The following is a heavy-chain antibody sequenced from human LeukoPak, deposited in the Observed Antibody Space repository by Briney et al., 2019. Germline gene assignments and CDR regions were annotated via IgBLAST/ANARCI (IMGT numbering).Heavy chain of an antibody. V-gene: IGHV3-23*01. D-gene: IGHD6-6*01. CDR3: AKETSSSFDY. CDR1: GFTFSSYA. CDR2: ISGSGGST. J-gene: IGHJ4*02. Sequence: PGGSLRLSCAASGFTFSSYAMNWVRQAPGKGLEWVSAISGSGGSTNYAHSVKGRFTISRDDSKNTLYLQMNSLRAEDTAVYYCAKETSSSFDYWGQGTLVTVSS.